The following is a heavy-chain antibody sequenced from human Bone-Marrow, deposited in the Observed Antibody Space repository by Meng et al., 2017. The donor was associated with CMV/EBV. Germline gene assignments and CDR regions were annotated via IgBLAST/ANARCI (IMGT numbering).Heavy chain of an antibody. CDR3: AKDPEGFSSAFDS. CDR2: IRYDGTNT. V-gene: IGHV3-30*02. Sequence: GESLKISCAASGFTFSNYAMHWVRQAPGKGLEWVTFIRYDGTNTYYADSVKGRFTISRDNSKKMLYLQMSTLRPVDTALYYCAKDPEGFSSAFDSWGRGTLVTVSS. CDR1: GFTFSNYA. J-gene: IGHJ4*02. D-gene: IGHD6-19*01.